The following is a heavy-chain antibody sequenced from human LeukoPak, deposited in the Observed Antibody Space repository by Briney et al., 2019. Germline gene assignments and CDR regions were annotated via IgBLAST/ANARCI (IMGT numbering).Heavy chain of an antibody. V-gene: IGHV3-23*02. CDR3: AMDGVSARLEK. CDR2: IFGGTT. Sequence: GGSLRLSCAASGLTLSTSAMSWVRQAPGKGLEWVSAIFGGTTYYRDSVKGRFTISRDNSKNTLYLQMNSLTAEDTAVYYCAMDGVSARLEKWGQGALVTVSS. J-gene: IGHJ4*02. D-gene: IGHD2-8*01. CDR1: GLTLSTSA.